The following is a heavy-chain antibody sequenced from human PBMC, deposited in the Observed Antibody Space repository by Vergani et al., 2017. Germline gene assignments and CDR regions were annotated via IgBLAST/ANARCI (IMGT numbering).Heavy chain of an antibody. CDR1: GGSISSSSYY. V-gene: IGHV4-39*01. CDR3: ARTAAAGWYFDL. Sequence: QLQLQESDPGLVKPSETLSLTCTVSGGSISSSSYYWGWIRQPPGKGLEWIGSIYYSGSTYYNPSLKSRVTISVDTSKNQFSLKLSSVTAADTAVYYCARTAAAGWYFDLWGRGTLVTVSS. J-gene: IGHJ2*01. D-gene: IGHD6-13*01. CDR2: IYYSGST.